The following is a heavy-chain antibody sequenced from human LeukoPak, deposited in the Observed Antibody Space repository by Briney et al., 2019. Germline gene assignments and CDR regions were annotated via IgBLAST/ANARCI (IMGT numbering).Heavy chain of an antibody. CDR1: GYSISSGYY. J-gene: IGHJ5*02. CDR2: IYTSGST. Sequence: ASETLSLTCTVSGYSISSGYYWGWIRQPPGKGLEWIGRIYTSGSTNYNPSLKSRVTISVDTSKNQFSLKLSSVTAADTAVYYCARDESSTMVRGVIGGWFDPWGQGTLVTVSS. CDR3: ARDESSTMVRGVIGGWFDP. V-gene: IGHV4-38-2*02. D-gene: IGHD3-10*01.